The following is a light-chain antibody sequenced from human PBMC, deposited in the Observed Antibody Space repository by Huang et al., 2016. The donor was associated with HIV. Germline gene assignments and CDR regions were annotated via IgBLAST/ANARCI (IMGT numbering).Light chain of an antibody. CDR1: QTVSNY. CDR2: DAS. V-gene: IGKV3-11*01. J-gene: IGKJ5*01. CDR3: QQCSNCQIT. Sequence: IVLTQSPATLSLSPGERATLACRASQTVSNYLAWYQQKRGQAPRLLIYDASKRAAGIPARFTGSGSGTDFTLTISSLEPEDFAIYYCQQCSNCQITFGQGTRLEIK.